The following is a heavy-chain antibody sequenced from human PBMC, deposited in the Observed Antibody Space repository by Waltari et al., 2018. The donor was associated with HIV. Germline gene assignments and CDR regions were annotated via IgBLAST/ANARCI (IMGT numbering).Heavy chain of an antibody. D-gene: IGHD2-21*02. CDR3: ASIAYCGGDCYPRGMDV. CDR1: GFTVRSHY. CDR2: IYSGGST. V-gene: IGHV3-66*01. J-gene: IGHJ6*02. Sequence: EVQLVESGGGLVQPGGSRRLSWAAPGFTVRSHYMSRVRQAPGKGVEWVSVIYSGGSTYYADSVKGRFTISRDNSKNTLYLQMNSLRAEDTAVYYCASIAYCGGDCYPRGMDVWGQGTTVTVSS.